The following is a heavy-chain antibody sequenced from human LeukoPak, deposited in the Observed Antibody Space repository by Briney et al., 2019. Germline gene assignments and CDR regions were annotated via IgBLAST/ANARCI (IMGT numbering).Heavy chain of an antibody. D-gene: IGHD4/OR15-4a*01. Sequence: GGSLRLSCAASGFTFSNNYMSWVRQAPGKGLEWVSVIYSGDNTYYVESVKGRFTISRDNSKNTLFLQMNRLRAEDTAVYYCAGRRVLGASFDYWGQGTLVTVSS. CDR3: AGRRVLGASFDY. CDR1: GFTFSNNY. V-gene: IGHV3-66*02. CDR2: IYSGDNT. J-gene: IGHJ4*02.